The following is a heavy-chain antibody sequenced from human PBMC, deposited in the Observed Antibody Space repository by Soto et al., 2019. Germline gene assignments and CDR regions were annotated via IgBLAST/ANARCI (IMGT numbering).Heavy chain of an antibody. D-gene: IGHD1-26*01. CDR1: GGSISSYY. V-gene: IGHV4-4*07. CDR2: IYTGGST. J-gene: IGHJ1*01. Sequence: TLSLTCTVSGGSISSYYWSWIRQPAGKGLEWIGRIYTGGSTKYNPSLTSRVTMSADTSKNQFSLKLNSVTAADTAVYYCARAPDARIGYFQRWGKGTLVTVSS. CDR3: ARAPDARIGYFQR.